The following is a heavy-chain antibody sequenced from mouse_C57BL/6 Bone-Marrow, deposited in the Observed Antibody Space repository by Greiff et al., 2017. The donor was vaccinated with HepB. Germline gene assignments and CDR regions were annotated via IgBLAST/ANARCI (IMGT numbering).Heavy chain of an antibody. CDR2: IYPRSGNT. CDR3: AREDYGSSPFAY. J-gene: IGHJ3*01. V-gene: IGHV1-81*01. CDR1: GYTFTSYG. D-gene: IGHD1-1*01. Sequence: VQLQQSGAELARPGASVKLSCKASGYTFTSYGISWVKQRTGQGLEWIGEIYPRSGNTYYNEKFKGEATLTADKSSSTAYMELRSLTSEDSAVYFCAREDYGSSPFAYWGQGTLVTVSA.